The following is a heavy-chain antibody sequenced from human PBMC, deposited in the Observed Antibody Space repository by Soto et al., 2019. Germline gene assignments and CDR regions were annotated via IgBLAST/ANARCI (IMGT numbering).Heavy chain of an antibody. CDR1: GFTFDDYA. CDR3: AKAAFEVRGVWDV. J-gene: IGHJ6*02. D-gene: IGHD3-10*01. Sequence: GGSLRLSCATSGFTFDDYAMYWVRQAPGKGLEWVSGISWNSGSIGYADSVKGRFTISRDNAKNSLYLQMNSLRAEDTALYYCAKAAFEVRGVWDVWGQGTTVTVSS. CDR2: ISWNSGSI. V-gene: IGHV3-9*01.